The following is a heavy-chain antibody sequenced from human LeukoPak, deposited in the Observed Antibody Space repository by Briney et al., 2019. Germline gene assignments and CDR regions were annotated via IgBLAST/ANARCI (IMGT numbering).Heavy chain of an antibody. CDR3: ARDQGYTYGQTHYFDF. V-gene: IGHV4-4*07. CDR2: IYASGTT. CDR1: AGSINPYY. Sequence: PSETLSLTCTVSAGSINPYYWSWIRQSAAKGLEWIGRIYASGTTKYNPSLQSRVAMSVDMSKNQFSLNLNSVTAADTAAYYCARDQGYTYGQTHYFDFWGQGILVTVSS. J-gene: IGHJ4*02. D-gene: IGHD5-18*01.